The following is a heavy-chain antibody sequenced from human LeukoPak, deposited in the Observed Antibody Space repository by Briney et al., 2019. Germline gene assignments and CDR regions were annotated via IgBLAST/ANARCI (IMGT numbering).Heavy chain of an antibody. CDR3: AKDRPQNWSGYSAGAFDL. D-gene: IGHD3-3*01. CDR1: GFTFDDYA. CDR2: ISWNSGSI. V-gene: IGHV3-9*03. J-gene: IGHJ3*01. Sequence: GRSLRLSCAASGFTFDDYAMHWVRQVPGKGLEWVSGISWNSGSIGYAESVRGRFTISRDNAKNSLDLEMKSLRPEDMAFYYCAKDRPQNWSGYSAGAFDLWGQGTMVTVSS.